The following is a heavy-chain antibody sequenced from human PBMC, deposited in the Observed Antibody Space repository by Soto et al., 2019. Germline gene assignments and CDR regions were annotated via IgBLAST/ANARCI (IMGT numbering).Heavy chain of an antibody. J-gene: IGHJ4*02. CDR2: ISYDGSNK. CDR1: GCTFISYG. D-gene: IGHD5-12*01. CDR3: AKDLRGYLNS. V-gene: IGHV3-30*18. Sequence: HGWSLRLSCAASGCTFISYGMHWVRQAPGKGLEWVAVISYDGSNKYYADSVKGRFTISRDNSKNTLYLQMNSLRADDTAVYYCAKDLRGYLNSWGQGTLVTVSS.